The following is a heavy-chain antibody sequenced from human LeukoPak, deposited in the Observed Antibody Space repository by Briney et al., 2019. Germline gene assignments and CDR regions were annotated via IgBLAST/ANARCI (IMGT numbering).Heavy chain of an antibody. D-gene: IGHD3-22*01. V-gene: IGHV4-4*07. CDR2: IYTSGST. CDR1: GGSISRYY. CDR3: ARYAPSGYYDNWFDP. J-gene: IGHJ5*02. Sequence: SETLSLTCTVSGGSISRYYWSWIRQPAGKGLEWIGRIYTSGSTNYNPSLKSRVTMSVDTSKNQFSLKLSSVTAADTAVYYCARYAPSGYYDNWFDPWGQGTLVTVSS.